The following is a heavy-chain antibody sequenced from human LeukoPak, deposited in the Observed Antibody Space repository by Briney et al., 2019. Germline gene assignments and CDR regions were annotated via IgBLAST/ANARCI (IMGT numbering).Heavy chain of an antibody. Sequence: SVKVSCKASGGTFSSYAISWVRQAPGQGLEWMGGIIPIFGTANYAQKFQGRVTMTRNTSISTAYMELSSLRSEDTAVYYCATAAAGGYAGYYWGQGTLVTVSS. CDR3: ATAAAGGYAGYY. CDR1: GGTFSSYA. J-gene: IGHJ4*02. D-gene: IGHD5-12*01. CDR2: IIPIFGTA. V-gene: IGHV1-69*05.